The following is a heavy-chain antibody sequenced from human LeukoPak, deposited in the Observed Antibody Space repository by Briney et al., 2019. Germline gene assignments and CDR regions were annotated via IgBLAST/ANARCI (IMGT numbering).Heavy chain of an antibody. CDR1: GYSFTNYW. D-gene: IGHD6-6*01. J-gene: IGHJ3*02. Sequence: GESLKISCKGSGYSFTNYWITWVRQMPGKGLEWMGIIYPGDSDIRYSPSFQGQVTMSADKSISTAYLQWSSLKASDTAMYYCASGIIAARVFAAFDIWGQGTMVTVSS. V-gene: IGHV5-51*01. CDR2: IYPGDSDI. CDR3: ASGIIAARVFAAFDI.